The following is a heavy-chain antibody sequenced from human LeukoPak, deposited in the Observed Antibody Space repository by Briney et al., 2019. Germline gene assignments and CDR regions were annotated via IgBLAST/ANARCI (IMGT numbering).Heavy chain of an antibody. CDR2: IYHSGGT. V-gene: IGHV4-38-2*01. CDR1: GYSISSGYY. J-gene: IGHJ5*02. CDR3: ARQTIDCSSTSCYPNWFDP. D-gene: IGHD2-2*01. Sequence: PSETLSLTCAVSGYSISSGYYWGWIRQPPGKGLEWIGSIYHSGGTYYNPSLKSRVTISVDTSKNQFSLKLSSVTAADTAVYYCARQTIDCSSTSCYPNWFDPWGQGTLVTVSS.